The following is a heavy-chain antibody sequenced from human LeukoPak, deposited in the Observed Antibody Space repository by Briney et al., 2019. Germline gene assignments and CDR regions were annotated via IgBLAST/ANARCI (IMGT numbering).Heavy chain of an antibody. CDR3: ARDRPMVRGSSWYMDV. D-gene: IGHD6-13*01. CDR2: TSAYNGNT. Sequence: ASVKVSCKASGYTFTSYGISWVRQAPGQGLEWMGWTSAYNGNTNYAQKLQGRVTMTRDTSTSTVYMELSSLRSEDTAVYYCARDRPMVRGSSWYMDVWGKGTTVTISS. V-gene: IGHV1-18*01. J-gene: IGHJ6*03. CDR1: GYTFTSYG.